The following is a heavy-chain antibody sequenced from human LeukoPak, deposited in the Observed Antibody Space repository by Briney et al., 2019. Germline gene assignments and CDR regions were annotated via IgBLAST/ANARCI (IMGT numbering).Heavy chain of an antibody. CDR1: GFSLSNYP. J-gene: IGHJ4*02. Sequence: GGSLRLSCAASGFSLSNYPMQWVHQAPGKGLEWVATISYDGSSRYSAASVKGRFTISRDNSKNTLSLQMNSLRVEDTAMYYCASPPGRPNGDWGQGTLVTVSS. CDR3: ASPPGRPNGD. V-gene: IGHV3-30*04. D-gene: IGHD7-27*01. CDR2: ISYDGSSR.